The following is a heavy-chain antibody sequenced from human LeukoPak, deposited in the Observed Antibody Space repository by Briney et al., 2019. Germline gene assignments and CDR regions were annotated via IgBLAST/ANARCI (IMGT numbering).Heavy chain of an antibody. CDR3: ARGLAGTSNWFDP. J-gene: IGHJ5*02. CDR1: GGSISSDNYY. V-gene: IGHV4-61*02. CDR2: IYTGGST. Sequence: SETLFLTCTVSGGSISSDNYYWNWIRQPAGKGLEWIGRIYTGGSTNYNPSLKSRVTISADTSKNEFSLRLTSVTAADTAVYYCARGLAGTSNWFDPWGQGTLVTVSS. D-gene: IGHD1-1*01.